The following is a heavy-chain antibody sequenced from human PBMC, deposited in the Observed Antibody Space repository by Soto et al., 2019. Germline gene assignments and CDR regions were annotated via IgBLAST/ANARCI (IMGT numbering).Heavy chain of an antibody. D-gene: IGHD6-6*01. Sequence: SETLSLTCTVSGGSISSYYWSWIRQPAGKGLEWIGRIYTSGSTNYNPSLKSRVTMSVDTSKNQFSLKLSSVTAADTAVYYCARSYSIAARSLYYYGMDVWGQGTTVTVSS. CDR3: ARSYSIAARSLYYYGMDV. J-gene: IGHJ6*02. V-gene: IGHV4-4*07. CDR2: IYTSGST. CDR1: GGSISSYY.